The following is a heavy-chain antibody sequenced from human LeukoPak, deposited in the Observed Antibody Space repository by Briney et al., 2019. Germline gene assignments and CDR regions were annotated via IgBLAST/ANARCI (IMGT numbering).Heavy chain of an antibody. V-gene: IGHV3-21*01. CDR2: ISSSSNNI. J-gene: IGHJ4*02. D-gene: IGHD6-19*01. Sequence: GGSLRLSCAASGFTFSSYSMNWVRQAPGKGLEWVSSISSSSNNIHYADSVKGRFTISRDNAKNSLYLQINSLRAEDTAVYYCASGTGYTNGGFDYWGQGTLVTVSS. CDR3: ASGTGYTNGGFDY. CDR1: GFTFSSYS.